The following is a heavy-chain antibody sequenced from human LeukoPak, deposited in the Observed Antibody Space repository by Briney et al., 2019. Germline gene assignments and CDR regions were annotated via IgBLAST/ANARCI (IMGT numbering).Heavy chain of an antibody. CDR1: GFTVSSHY. D-gene: IGHD3-22*01. CDR3: ARLVVVITAHWYFDL. Sequence: GGSLSFSCAASGFTVSSHYMSWVRQPPGKGLEWVSVIYSGGSTYYADSVKGRFTISSDNSKNPLYLQMNSLRAEDSAVYYCARLVVVITAHWYFDLWGGGTLVTVSS. J-gene: IGHJ2*01. CDR2: IYSGGST. V-gene: IGHV3-53*01.